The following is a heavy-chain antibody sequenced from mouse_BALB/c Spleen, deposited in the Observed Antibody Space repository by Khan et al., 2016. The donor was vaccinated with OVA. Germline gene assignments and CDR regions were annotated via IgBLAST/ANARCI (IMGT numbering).Heavy chain of an antibody. J-gene: IGHJ4*01. CDR1: GFSLTDYD. CDR2: IWGGGSK. V-gene: IGHV2-6-5*01. Sequence: QVQLKQSGPGLVAPSQSLSITCTVSGFSLTDYDVSWIRQPPGKGLEWLGVIWGGGSKYYNSALKSRLSISKDNSKSQVFLKMNSLQTDDTAMYYCAKDPPYYAMDYWGQGTAVTVSS. CDR3: AKDPPYYAMDY.